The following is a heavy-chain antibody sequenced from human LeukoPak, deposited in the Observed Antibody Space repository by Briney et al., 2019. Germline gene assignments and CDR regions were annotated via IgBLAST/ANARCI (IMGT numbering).Heavy chain of an antibody. CDR3: AKADWDNHFDD. D-gene: IGHD1-14*01. CDR1: GFTFSPYV. Sequence: GGSLRLSCAASGFTFSPYVMSWLREAPGKGLQGVSSMSGGTGPTYYTDSVKGRFTISRDNSKNTLYLQMDSLTAEDTALYYCAKADWDNHFDDSGQGTPVTVSS. V-gene: IGHV3-23*01. CDR2: MSGGTGPT. J-gene: IGHJ4*02.